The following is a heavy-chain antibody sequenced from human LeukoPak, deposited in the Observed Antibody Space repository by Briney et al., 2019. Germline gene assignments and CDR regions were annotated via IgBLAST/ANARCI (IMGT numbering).Heavy chain of an antibody. Sequence: SETLSFTCTVSGGSISSGGYYWSWIRQHPGKGLEWIGYIYYSGSTYYNPSLKSRVTISVDTSKNQFSLKLSSVTAADTAVYYCARARPSSTIFRAWGQGTLVTVSS. D-gene: IGHD3-3*01. CDR3: ARARPSSTIFRA. V-gene: IGHV4-31*03. CDR1: GGSISSGGYY. J-gene: IGHJ5*02. CDR2: IYYSGST.